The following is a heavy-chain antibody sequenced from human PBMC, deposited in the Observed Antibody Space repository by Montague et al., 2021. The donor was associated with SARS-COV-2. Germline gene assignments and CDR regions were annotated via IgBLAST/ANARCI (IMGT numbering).Heavy chain of an antibody. D-gene: IGHD4/OR15-4a*01. V-gene: IGHV4-59*01. CDR2: IYYRVST. J-gene: IGHJ3*02. CDR3: ARGSYGADAFDI. Sequence: SETLSLTCTVSGGSISSYYCCWIRQPPGKGLEWIGYIYYRVSTNYNPSLKSRVTISLDTSKNQFSLKLNSVTAADTAASYCARGSYGADAFDIWGQGTMVTVSS. CDR1: GGSISSYY.